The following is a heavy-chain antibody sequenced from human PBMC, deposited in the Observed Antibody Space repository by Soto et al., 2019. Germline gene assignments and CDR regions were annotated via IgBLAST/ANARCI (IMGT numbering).Heavy chain of an antibody. D-gene: IGHD3-16*02. CDR2: INSDGSST. J-gene: IGHJ4*02. CDR3: ARVNYDYVWGSYRYLGYFDY. CDR1: GFTFSSYW. Sequence: PGGSLRLSCAASGFTFSSYWMHWVRQAPGKGLVWVSRINSDGSSTSYADSVKGRFTISRDNAKNTLYLQMNSLRAEDTAVYYRARVNYDYVWGSYRYLGYFDYWGQGTLVTVSS. V-gene: IGHV3-74*01.